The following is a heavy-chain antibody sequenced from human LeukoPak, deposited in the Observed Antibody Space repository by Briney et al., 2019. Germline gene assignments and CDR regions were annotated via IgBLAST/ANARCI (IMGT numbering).Heavy chain of an antibody. CDR1: GGSISSYY. CDR2: IYTSGST. J-gene: IGHJ6*03. CDR3: ARDGSNYVGERSTMDV. Sequence: SETLSLTCTVSGGSISSYYWSWIRQPAGKGLEWIGRIYTSGSTNYNPSLKSRVTMSVDTSKNQFSLKLSSVTAADTAVYYCARDGSNYVGERSTMDVWGKGTTVTVSS. D-gene: IGHD4-11*01. V-gene: IGHV4-4*07.